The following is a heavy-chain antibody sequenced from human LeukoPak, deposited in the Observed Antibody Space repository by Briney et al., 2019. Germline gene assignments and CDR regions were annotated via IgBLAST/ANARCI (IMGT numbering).Heavy chain of an antibody. CDR2: IYYSGST. J-gene: IGHJ4*02. V-gene: IGHV4-59*08. CDR1: GGSISSYY. Sequence: SETLSLTCTVSGGSISSYYWSWIRQPPGKGLEWIGYIYYSGSTNYNPSLKSRVTISVDTSKNQFSLKLSSVTAADTAVYYCARPSVSRRPKKGFEYWGQGTLVTVSS. CDR3: ARPSVSRRPKKGFEY.